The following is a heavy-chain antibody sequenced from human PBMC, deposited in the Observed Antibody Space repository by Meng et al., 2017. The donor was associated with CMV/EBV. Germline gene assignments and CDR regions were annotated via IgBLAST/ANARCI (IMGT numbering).Heavy chain of an antibody. CDR2: INHSGST. J-gene: IGHJ5*02. Sequence: QLPQWGAGLLKTSELLSPTCAVYGGSFSGYQWSWIRQPPGKGLEWIGEINHSGSTNYNPSLKSRVTISVDTSKNQFSLKLSSVTAADTAVYYCARGVGGWFDPWGQGTLVTVSS. CDR3: ARGVGGWFDP. D-gene: IGHD1-26*01. CDR1: GGSFSGYQ. V-gene: IGHV4-34*01.